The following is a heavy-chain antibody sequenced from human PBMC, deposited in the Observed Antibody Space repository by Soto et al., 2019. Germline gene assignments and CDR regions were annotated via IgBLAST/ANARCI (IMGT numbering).Heavy chain of an antibody. CDR2: IYYSGST. V-gene: IGHV4-31*03. D-gene: IGHD3-10*01. CDR1: GGSISSGGYY. Sequence: SETLSLTGTGSGGSISSGGYYWSWIRQHPGKGLEWIGYIYYSGSTYYNPSLKSRVTISVDTSKNQFSLKLSSVTAADTAVYYCATMVRGAITSDFDYWGQGTLVTVSS. J-gene: IGHJ4*02. CDR3: ATMVRGAITSDFDY.